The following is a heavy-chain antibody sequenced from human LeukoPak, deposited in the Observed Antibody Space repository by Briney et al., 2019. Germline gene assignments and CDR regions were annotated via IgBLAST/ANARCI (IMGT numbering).Heavy chain of an antibody. CDR3: ARAQYSGGKLDY. CDR1: GFTFSGYW. CDR2: FNSDGSST. Sequence: SGGSLILSCAASGFTFSGYWMHWVRQVPGKGLMWVSRFNSDGSSTNYADSVKGRFTISRDNAKNTLYLQMNSLRAEDTAVYYCARAQYSGGKLDYWGQGTLVTVSS. J-gene: IGHJ4*02. D-gene: IGHD1-26*01. V-gene: IGHV3-74*01.